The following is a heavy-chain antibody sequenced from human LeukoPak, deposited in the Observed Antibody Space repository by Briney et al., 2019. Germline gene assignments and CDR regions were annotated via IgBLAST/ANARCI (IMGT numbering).Heavy chain of an antibody. Sequence: PGGSLRLSCAASGFTFSSYWMHWVRPAPGKGLVWVSRINTDGSSTSYADSVKGRFTISRDNAKNTLYLQMNSLRAEDTAVYYCASLRGYSYGPLDYWGQGTLVTVSS. V-gene: IGHV3-74*01. CDR2: INTDGSST. CDR3: ASLRGYSYGPLDY. CDR1: GFTFSSYW. J-gene: IGHJ4*02. D-gene: IGHD5-18*01.